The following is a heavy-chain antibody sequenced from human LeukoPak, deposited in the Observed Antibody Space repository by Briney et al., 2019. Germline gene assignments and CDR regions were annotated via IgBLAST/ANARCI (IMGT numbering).Heavy chain of an antibody. J-gene: IGHJ4*02. CDR1: GFVFSSYG. D-gene: IGHD3-10*01. Sequence: PGGSLRLSCAASGFVFSSYGMHWVRQAPGKVLEWVAFIRYDGSNEYYADSVKGRFTIYRDNSKSTLYLQMKSLRVEDTALYYCVKQVFGETGYFVSWGQGTLVSVST. CDR3: VKQVFGETGYFVS. V-gene: IGHV3-30*02. CDR2: IRYDGSNE.